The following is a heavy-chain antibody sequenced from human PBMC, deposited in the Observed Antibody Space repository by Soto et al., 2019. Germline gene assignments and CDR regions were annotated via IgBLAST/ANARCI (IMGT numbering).Heavy chain of an antibody. J-gene: IGHJ4*02. D-gene: IGHD3-10*01. CDR1: GGTFSIYA. V-gene: IGHV1-69*06. CDR3: AAIVTMVDY. CDR2: IIPIFGTP. Sequence: SVKVSCKASGGTFSIYAISWVRQAPGQGLEWMGGIIPIFGTPNYAQKFQGRVTITADKSTSTAYMELSSLRSEDTAVYFCAAIVTMVDYWGQGTLVTVSS.